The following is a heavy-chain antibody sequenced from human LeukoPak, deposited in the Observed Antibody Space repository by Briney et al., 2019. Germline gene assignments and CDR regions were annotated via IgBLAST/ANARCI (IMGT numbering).Heavy chain of an antibody. CDR3: AKDKGGDTAMVGAFDI. CDR1: GFTFSSYA. D-gene: IGHD5-18*01. CDR2: ISGSGGST. J-gene: IGHJ3*02. V-gene: IGHV3-23*01. Sequence: PGGSLRLSCAASGFTFSSYAMSWVRQAPGKGLEWVSAISGSGGSTYYADSVKGRFTISRDNSKNTLYLQMNSLRAEDTAVYYCAKDKGGDTAMVGAFDIWGQGTMVTVSS.